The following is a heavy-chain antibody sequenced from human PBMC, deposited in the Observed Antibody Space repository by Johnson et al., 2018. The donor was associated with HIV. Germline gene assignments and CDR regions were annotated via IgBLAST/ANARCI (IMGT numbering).Heavy chain of an antibody. Sequence: VQLVESGGGVVQPGRSLRLSCAASGFTFSTYAMHWVRQAPGKGLEWVANIKQDGSEKYYVDSVKGRFTISRDNAKNALYLQMNSLRAEDTAVYYCAKDRGSPGTPAAFDIWGQGTMVTVSS. CDR2: IKQDGSEK. D-gene: IGHD1-7*01. CDR3: AKDRGSPGTPAAFDI. J-gene: IGHJ3*02. CDR1: GFTFSTYA. V-gene: IGHV3-7*01.